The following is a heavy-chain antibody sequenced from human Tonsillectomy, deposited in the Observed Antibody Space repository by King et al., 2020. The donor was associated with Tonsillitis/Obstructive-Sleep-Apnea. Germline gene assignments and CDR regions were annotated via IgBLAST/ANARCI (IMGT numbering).Heavy chain of an antibody. J-gene: IGHJ4*02. CDR2: IWNDGSNK. Sequence: VQLVESGGGVVQPGRSLRLSCAASGFTFSSYLMQWVRQAPGKGLEWVAVIWNDGSNKYYADSVKGRFTISRDNSKDTLYLEMNSLRAEDTAVNYCARDKSSSSWHALDYWGQGTLVTVSS. V-gene: IGHV3-33*01. CDR1: GFTFSSYL. CDR3: ARDKSSSSWHALDY. D-gene: IGHD6-13*01.